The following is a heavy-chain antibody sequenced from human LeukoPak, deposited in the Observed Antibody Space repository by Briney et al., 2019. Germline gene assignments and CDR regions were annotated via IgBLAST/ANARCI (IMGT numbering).Heavy chain of an antibody. D-gene: IGHD3-22*01. Sequence: GGSLRLSCAASGFTFSAYANSWVRQAPGKGLEWVSAISGSGGITYYADSVKGRFTISRGNSKNTLYLQMNSLRAEDTAVYYCAKHDPRRVVITNWFDPWGQGTLVTVSS. CDR3: AKHDPRRVVITNWFDP. V-gene: IGHV3-23*01. J-gene: IGHJ5*02. CDR2: ISGSGGIT. CDR1: GFTFSAYA.